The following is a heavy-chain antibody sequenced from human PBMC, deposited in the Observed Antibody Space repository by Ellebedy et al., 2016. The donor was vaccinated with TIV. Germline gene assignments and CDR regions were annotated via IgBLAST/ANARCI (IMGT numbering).Heavy chain of an antibody. V-gene: IGHV1-2*04. CDR1: GYTFTGYY. D-gene: IGHD3-22*01. CDR2: INPNSGGT. CDR3: ARDYYDSSGPEAFGI. J-gene: IGHJ3*02. Sequence: ASVKVSXXASGYTFTGYYMHWVRQAPGQGLEWMGWINPNSGGTNYAQKFQGWVTMTRDTSISTAYMELSRLRSDDTAVYYCARDYYDSSGPEAFGIWGQGTMVTVSS.